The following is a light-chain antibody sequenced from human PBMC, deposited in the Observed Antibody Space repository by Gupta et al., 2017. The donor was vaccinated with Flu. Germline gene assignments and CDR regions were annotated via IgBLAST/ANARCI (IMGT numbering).Light chain of an antibody. CDR2: WAS. CDR1: QSVLYSSNNKNY. V-gene: IGKV4-1*01. CDR3: HQYYNTPPNT. Sequence: DIVMTQSPESLAVSLGERATINCKSSQSVLYSSNNKNYLAWYQQKPGQPPKLLIYWASTREAGVPDRFSGSGYGTDFTLTISSLQAEDVAVYYCHQYYNTPPNTFGQGTKVEIK. J-gene: IGKJ1*01.